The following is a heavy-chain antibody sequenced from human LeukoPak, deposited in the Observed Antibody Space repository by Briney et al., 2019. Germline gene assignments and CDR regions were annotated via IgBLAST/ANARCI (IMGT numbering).Heavy chain of an antibody. J-gene: IGHJ4*02. CDR3: ARRWYYYDSSYFDY. CDR1: GGSISSYY. D-gene: IGHD3-22*01. Sequence: SETLSLTCSVSGGSISSYYWSWIRQPPGKGLEWIGYIYYSGSTNYNPSLKSRVTISVDTSKNQFSLKLSSVTAADTAVYYCARRWYYYDSSYFDYWGQGTLVTVSS. V-gene: IGHV4-59*08. CDR2: IYYSGST.